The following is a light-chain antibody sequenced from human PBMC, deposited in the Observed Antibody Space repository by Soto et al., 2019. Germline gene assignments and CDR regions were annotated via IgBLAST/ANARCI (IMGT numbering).Light chain of an antibody. CDR2: EVS. J-gene: IGLJ3*02. CDR3: SSYTSSSTV. CDR1: SSDVGGYNY. Sequence: QSALTQPASVSGSPGQSITISCTGTSSDVGGYNYVSWYQQHPGKATKLMIYEVSNRPSGVSNRFSGSKSGNTASLTISGLQDEDAADYYCSSYTSSSTVFGGGTKLTVL. V-gene: IGLV2-14*01.